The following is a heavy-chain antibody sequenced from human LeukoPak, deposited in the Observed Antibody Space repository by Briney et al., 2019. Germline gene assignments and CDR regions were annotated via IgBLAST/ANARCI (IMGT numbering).Heavy chain of an antibody. CDR3: ARDLFGLRDDY. Sequence: SETLSLTCTVSGGSISNYYWSWIRQPAGKGLEWIGRIYTSGSTNYNPSLKSRVTISVGTSKNQFSLKLRSVTAADTAVYYCARDLFGLRDDYWGQGTLVTVSS. V-gene: IGHV4-4*07. J-gene: IGHJ4*02. D-gene: IGHD3/OR15-3a*01. CDR2: IYTSGST. CDR1: GGSISNYY.